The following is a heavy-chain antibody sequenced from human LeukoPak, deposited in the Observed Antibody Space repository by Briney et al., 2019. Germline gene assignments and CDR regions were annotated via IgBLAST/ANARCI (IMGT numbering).Heavy chain of an antibody. Sequence: SETLSLTCAVYGGSFSGYYWSWIRQPPGKGLEWIGEINHSGSTNYNPSLKSQVTISVDTSKNQFSLKLSSVTAADTAVYYCARRGTWYYYMDVWGKGTTVTISS. D-gene: IGHD1-1*01. CDR3: ARRGTWYYYMDV. J-gene: IGHJ6*03. CDR1: GGSFSGYY. V-gene: IGHV4-34*01. CDR2: INHSGST.